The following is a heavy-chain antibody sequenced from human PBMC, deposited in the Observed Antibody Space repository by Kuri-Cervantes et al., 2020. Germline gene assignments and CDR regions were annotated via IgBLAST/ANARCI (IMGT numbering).Heavy chain of an antibody. D-gene: IGHD5-18*01. V-gene: IGHV1-2*04. J-gene: IGHJ1*01. CDR1: GYTFTGYY. CDR2: INPNSDGT. Sequence: ASVNVSCKASGYTFTGYYIHWVRQAPGQGLEWMGWINPNSDGTNYAQKFQGWVTFTRDTSISTAYMEMSRLTSDDTAVYYCARGGYRYGYEYWGQGTLVTVSS. CDR3: ARGGYRYGYEY.